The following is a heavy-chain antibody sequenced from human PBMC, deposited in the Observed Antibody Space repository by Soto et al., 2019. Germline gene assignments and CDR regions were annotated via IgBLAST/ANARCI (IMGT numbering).Heavy chain of an antibody. CDR2: INHSGST. CDR1: GGSFSGYY. Sequence: SETLSLTCAVYGGSFSGYYWSWIRQPPGKGLEWIGEINHSGSTNYNPSLKSRVTISVDTSKNQFSLKLSSVTAADTAVYYCAAAYYYYGMDVWGQGATVTVSS. D-gene: IGHD6-13*01. V-gene: IGHV4-34*01. J-gene: IGHJ6*02. CDR3: AAAYYYYGMDV.